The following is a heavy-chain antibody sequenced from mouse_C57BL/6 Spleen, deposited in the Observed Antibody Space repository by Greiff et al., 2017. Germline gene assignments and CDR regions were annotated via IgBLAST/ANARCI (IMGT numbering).Heavy chain of an antibody. CDR2: IDPSDSYT. CDR1: GYTFTSYW. J-gene: IGHJ2*01. V-gene: IGHV1-69*01. Sequence: QVQLQQPGAELVMPGASVKLSCKASGYTFTSYWMHWVKQRPGQGLEWIGEIDPSDSYTNYNQKFKGKSTLTVDKSSSTAYMQLSSLTSEDSAVYYCARGTTVVDWYFDYWGQGTTLTVSS. CDR3: ARGTTVVDWYFDY. D-gene: IGHD1-1*01.